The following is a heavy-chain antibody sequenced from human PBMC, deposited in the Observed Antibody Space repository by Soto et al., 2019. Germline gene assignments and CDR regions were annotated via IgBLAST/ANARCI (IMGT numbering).Heavy chain of an antibody. CDR3: ARGPSYYNILTGPYYMDV. D-gene: IGHD3-9*01. V-gene: IGHV1-69*02. CDR2: IIPILGIA. J-gene: IGHJ6*03. Sequence: ASEKVSCKASGGTFSSYTIRWVRQAPGQGIEWMGRIIPILGIANYAQKFQGRVTITADKSTSTAYVELSSLRSEDTAVYYCARGPSYYNILTGPYYMDVWGKGTTVTVSS. CDR1: GGTFSSYT.